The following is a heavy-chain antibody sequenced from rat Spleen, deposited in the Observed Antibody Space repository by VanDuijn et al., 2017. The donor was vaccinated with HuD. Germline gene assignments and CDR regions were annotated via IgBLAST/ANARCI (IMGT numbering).Heavy chain of an antibody. Sequence: VQLVESGGGLVEPGGSLKVSCTASGFTFSDYDIHWIRQAPGKGLDWVAYISRSSNTVYADAVKERFTISRDNAKNIVDLQLNSLKSEDTAIYYCTRKGLTGSGFAYWGQGTLVTVSS. CDR1: GFTFSDYD. CDR3: TRKGLTGSGFAY. D-gene: IGHD5-1*01. J-gene: IGHJ3*01. CDR2: ISRSSNT. V-gene: IGHV5-62*01.